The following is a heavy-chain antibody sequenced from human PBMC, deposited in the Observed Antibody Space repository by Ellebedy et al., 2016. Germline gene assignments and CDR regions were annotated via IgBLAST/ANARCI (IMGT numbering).Heavy chain of an antibody. CDR3: ARYGLSGTFDY. CDR2: IKNDESEK. J-gene: IGHJ4*02. CDR1: GFTFSNYW. V-gene: IGHV3-7*03. D-gene: IGHD3-10*01. Sequence: GESLKISCAASGFTFSNYWMGWVRQAPGQGLEWVANIKNDESEKYFVDSVKGRFIISRDNAKNSVYLQMSSLRAEDKAVYYCARYGLSGTFDYWGQGTPVTVSS.